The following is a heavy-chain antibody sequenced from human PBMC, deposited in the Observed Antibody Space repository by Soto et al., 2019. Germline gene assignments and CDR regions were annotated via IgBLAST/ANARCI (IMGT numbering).Heavy chain of an antibody. Sequence: ASVKVSCKASGGTFSSYAISWVRQAPGQGLEWMGGIIPIFGTANYAQKFQGRVTITADESTSTANMELSSLRSEDTAVYYCAGGYCSGGSCYSSYYYYGMDVWGQGTTVTVSS. V-gene: IGHV1-69*13. CDR1: GGTFSSYA. D-gene: IGHD2-15*01. CDR3: AGGYCSGGSCYSSYYYYGMDV. CDR2: IIPIFGTA. J-gene: IGHJ6*02.